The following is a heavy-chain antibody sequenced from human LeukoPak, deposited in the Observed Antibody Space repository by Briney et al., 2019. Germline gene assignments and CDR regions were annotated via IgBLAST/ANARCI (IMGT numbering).Heavy chain of an antibody. CDR2: INRNGGAI. Sequence: LAGGSLRLSCSASGFTFAEYSMHWVRQAPGKGLEWVSVINRNGGAIQYADSVKGQFIISRDNSKNSLYLQMNSLRTEDTALYYCTKEHSSGWPTIDCWGQGTLVTVSS. CDR3: TKEHSSGWPTIDC. V-gene: IGHV3-43*01. D-gene: IGHD6-19*01. CDR1: GFTFAEYS. J-gene: IGHJ4*02.